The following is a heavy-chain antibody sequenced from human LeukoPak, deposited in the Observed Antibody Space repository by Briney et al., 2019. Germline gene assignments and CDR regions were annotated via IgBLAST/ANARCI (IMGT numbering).Heavy chain of an antibody. D-gene: IGHD5-24*01. CDR1: GFTFSDYY. Sequence: GGSLRLSCAASGFTFSDYYMSWIRQAPGKGLEWVSYISSSGSTIYYADSVKGRFTISRDNAKNSLYLQMNSLRAEDTAVYYCAKAAFAFDGYNPFDYWGQGTLVTVSS. CDR3: AKAAFAFDGYNPFDY. CDR2: ISSSGSTI. J-gene: IGHJ4*02. V-gene: IGHV3-11*01.